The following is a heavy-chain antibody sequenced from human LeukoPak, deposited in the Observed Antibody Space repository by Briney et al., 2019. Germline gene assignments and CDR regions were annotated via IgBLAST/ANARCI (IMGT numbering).Heavy chain of an antibody. CDR3: ATMVDTAMATGY. D-gene: IGHD5-18*01. CDR2: FDPEDGET. Sequence: ASVKVSCKVSGYTLTELSMHWVRQAPGKGLEWMGGFDPEDGETIYAQKFQGRVTMTEDTSTDTAYMGLSSLRSEDTAVYYCATMVDTAMATGYWGQGTLVTVSS. CDR1: GYTLTELS. J-gene: IGHJ4*02. V-gene: IGHV1-24*01.